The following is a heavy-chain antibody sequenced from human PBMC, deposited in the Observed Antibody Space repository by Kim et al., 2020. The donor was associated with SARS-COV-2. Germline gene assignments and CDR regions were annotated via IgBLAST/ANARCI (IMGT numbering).Heavy chain of an antibody. V-gene: IGHV1-3*01. D-gene: IGHD6-19*01. Sequence: NTRYSQKFQGRVSIPRDTSATTAYLELSGLISEDTAVYYCAREAVAGSFDYWGQGSLVTVSS. J-gene: IGHJ4*02. CDR2: NT. CDR3: AREAVAGSFDY.